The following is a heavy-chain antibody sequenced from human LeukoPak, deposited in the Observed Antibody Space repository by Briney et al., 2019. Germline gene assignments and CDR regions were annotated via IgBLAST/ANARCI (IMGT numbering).Heavy chain of an antibody. J-gene: IGHJ4*02. V-gene: IGHV3-13*01. CDR3: VRALACSSTSCYEPTYFDS. Sequence: PGGSLRLSCAASGFTFSNYDMHWVRQASGKGLEWVSGIGTAGDTYYPGSVKGRFSISRGNAKNSLYLRMNGLRAGDTAVYYCVRALACSSTSCYEPTYFDSWGQGTLVTVSS. CDR1: GFTFSNYD. CDR2: IGTAGDT. D-gene: IGHD2-2*01.